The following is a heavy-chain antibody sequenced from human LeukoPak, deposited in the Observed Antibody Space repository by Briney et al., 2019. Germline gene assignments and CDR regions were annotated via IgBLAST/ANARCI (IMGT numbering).Heavy chain of an antibody. CDR1: GYTFTSYY. V-gene: IGHV1-2*02. D-gene: IGHD1-26*01. J-gene: IGHJ6*03. CDR3: ARGGYSGSRRYYYYMDV. CDR2: INPNSGGT. Sequence: ASVKVSCKASGYTFTSYYMHWVRQAPGQGLEWMGWINPNSGGTNYAQKFQGRVTMTRDTSISTAYMELSRLRSDDTAVYYCARGGYSGSRRYYYYMDVWGKGTTVTISS.